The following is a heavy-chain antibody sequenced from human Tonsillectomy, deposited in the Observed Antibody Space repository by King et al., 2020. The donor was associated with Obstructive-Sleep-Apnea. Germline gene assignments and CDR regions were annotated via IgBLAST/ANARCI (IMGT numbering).Heavy chain of an antibody. D-gene: IGHD1-26*01. Sequence: VQLVESGAEVQKPGASVKVSCKASGYKVTSYDINWVRQATGQGPEWLGWMNPNSGNTGYAQKFQGRVTMTRNTSISTDYMELSSLRSEDTPVYYCARGRMGNYYGMDVWGQGTTVTVSS. CDR1: GYKVTSYD. CDR2: MNPNSGNT. CDR3: ARGRMGNYYGMDV. V-gene: IGHV1-8*01. J-gene: IGHJ6*02.